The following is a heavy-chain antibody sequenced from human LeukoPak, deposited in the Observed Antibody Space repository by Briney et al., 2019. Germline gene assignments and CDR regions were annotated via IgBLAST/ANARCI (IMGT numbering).Heavy chain of an antibody. D-gene: IGHD3-9*01. CDR2: ISAYNGNT. CDR1: GYTFTHYH. J-gene: IGHJ4*02. V-gene: IGHV1-18*01. CDR3: ARRDNFDWLLY. Sequence: ASVKVSCKASGYTFTHYHVSWVRQAPGQGLEWMGRISAYNGNTDFAQSFQGRVILTTDTPTSTAYMELRSLRSGDTAVYYCARRDNFDWLLYWGQGTLVTVSS.